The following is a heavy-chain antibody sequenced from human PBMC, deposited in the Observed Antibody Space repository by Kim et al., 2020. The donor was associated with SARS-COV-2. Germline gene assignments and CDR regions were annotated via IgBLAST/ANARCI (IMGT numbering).Heavy chain of an antibody. V-gene: IGHV3-7*01. CDR2: IKQDGSEK. CDR1: GFTFSSYW. Sequence: GGSLRLSCAASGFTFSSYWMSWVRQAPGKGLEWVANIKQDGSEKYYVDSVKGRFTISRDNAKNSLYLQMNSLRAEDTAVYYCARDEVGLYDYVWGSYRYPYYYYGMDVWGQGPTVTVSS. D-gene: IGHD3-16*02. CDR3: ARDEVGLYDYVWGSYRYPYYYYGMDV. J-gene: IGHJ6*02.